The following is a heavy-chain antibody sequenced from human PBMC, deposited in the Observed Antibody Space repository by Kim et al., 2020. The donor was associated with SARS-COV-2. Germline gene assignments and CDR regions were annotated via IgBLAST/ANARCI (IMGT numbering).Heavy chain of an antibody. CDR3: ARAHPGTRYYDPFRRDAFDI. J-gene: IGHJ3*02. CDR2: ISSSSSTI. Sequence: GGSLRLSCAASGFTFSSYSMNWVRQAPGKGLEWVSYISSSSSTIYYADSVKGRFTISRDNAKNSLYLQMNSLRDEDTAVYYCARAHPGTRYYDPFRRDAFDIWGQGTMVTVSS. CDR1: GFTFSSYS. D-gene: IGHD3-3*01. V-gene: IGHV3-48*02.